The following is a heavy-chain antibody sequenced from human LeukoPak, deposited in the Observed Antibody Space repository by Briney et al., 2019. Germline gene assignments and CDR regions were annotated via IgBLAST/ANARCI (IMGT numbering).Heavy chain of an antibody. CDR1: GFTFGDYA. Sequence: KTGGSLRLSCTASGFTFGDYAMSWFRQAPGKGLEWVGFIRSKAYGSTREYAASMKGRFTISRDDSKSIAHPQMNSLKTEETAVYYCTLALYTTYYYDSSGYYPPPDYWGQGTLVTVSS. CDR2: IRSKAYGSTR. CDR3: TLALYTTYYYDSSGYYPPPDY. D-gene: IGHD3-22*01. V-gene: IGHV3-49*05. J-gene: IGHJ4*02.